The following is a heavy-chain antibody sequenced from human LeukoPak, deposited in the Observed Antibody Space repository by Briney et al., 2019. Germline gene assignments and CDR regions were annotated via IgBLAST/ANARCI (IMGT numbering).Heavy chain of an antibody. CDR2: IYTSGST. D-gene: IGHD3-10*01. CDR3: ARDRRNRGLMVTTYNWFDP. CDR1: GGSISSYY. Sequence: PSETLSLTCTVSGGSISSYYWSWIRQPAGKGLEWIGRIYTSGSTNYNPSLKSRVTMSVDTSKNQFSLKLSSVTAADTAVYYCARDRRNRGLMVTTYNWFDPWGQGTLVTVSS. V-gene: IGHV4-4*07. J-gene: IGHJ5*02.